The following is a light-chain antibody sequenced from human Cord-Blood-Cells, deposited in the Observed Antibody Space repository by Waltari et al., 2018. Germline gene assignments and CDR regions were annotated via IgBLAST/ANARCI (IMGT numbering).Light chain of an antibody. CDR3: QQYDNLPFT. CDR1: QDISNY. CDR2: DAS. J-gene: IGKJ3*01. Sequence: DIQMTQSPSSLSASVGDRVTITCQASQDISNYLNWDQQKPGNAPKLLIYDASNLETGVQSRFSGSGSGTDFTFTISSLQPEDIATYYWQQYDNLPFTFGPGTKVDIK. V-gene: IGKV1-33*01.